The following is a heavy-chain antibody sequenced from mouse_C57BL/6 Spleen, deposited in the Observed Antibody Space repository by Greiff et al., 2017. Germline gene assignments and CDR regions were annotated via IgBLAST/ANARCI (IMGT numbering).Heavy chain of an antibody. CDR1: GFNIKDDY. D-gene: IGHD1-1*01. J-gene: IGHJ2*01. V-gene: IGHV14-4*01. Sequence: VQLQQSGAELVRPGASVKLSCTASGFNIKDDYMHWVKQRPEQGLEWIGWIDPENGDTEYASKFQGKATITADTSFNTAYLQLSSLTSEDTAVYYCTRGTTVVDWGQGTTLTVSS. CDR2: IDPENGDT. CDR3: TRGTTVVD.